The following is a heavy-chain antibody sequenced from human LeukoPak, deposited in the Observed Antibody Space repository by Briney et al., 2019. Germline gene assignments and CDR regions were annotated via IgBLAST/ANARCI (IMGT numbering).Heavy chain of an antibody. Sequence: GGSLRLSCAAYGFTFRSYWMHWVRQAPGKGLVWVSRIKSDGSKTSYADSVKGRFTISRDNAKNTLYLQMNSLRAEDTAVYYCARDPHGGSGSDPHDAFDIWGQGTMVTVSS. CDR1: GFTFRSYW. CDR2: IKSDGSKT. D-gene: IGHD1-26*01. V-gene: IGHV3-74*01. J-gene: IGHJ3*02. CDR3: ARDPHGGSGSDPHDAFDI.